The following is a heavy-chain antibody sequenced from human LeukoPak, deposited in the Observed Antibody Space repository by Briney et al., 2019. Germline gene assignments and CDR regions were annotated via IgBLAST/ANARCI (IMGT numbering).Heavy chain of an antibody. J-gene: IGHJ4*02. Sequence: PGGSLRLSCAASGFTFSTYTMNWVRQAPGKGLERVSSISSSSSSIYYADSVKGRFSISRDNAKNSLYLQMNSLSAEDTAVYYCAGERGVGEFYWGQGTLVTVSS. V-gene: IGHV3-21*01. CDR1: GFTFSTYT. CDR3: AGERGVGEFY. D-gene: IGHD3-10*01. CDR2: ISSSSSSI.